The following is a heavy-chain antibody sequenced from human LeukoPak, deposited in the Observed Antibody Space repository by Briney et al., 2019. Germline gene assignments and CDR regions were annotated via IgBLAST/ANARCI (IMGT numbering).Heavy chain of an antibody. V-gene: IGHV3-9*01. CDR2: ISWNSGSI. Sequence: GGSLRLSCAASGFTFDDYAMHWVRQAPGKGLEWVSGISWNSGSIGYADSVKGRFTISRGNAKNSLYLQMNSLRAEDTALYYCAKDSGYYYGSGSYRAPYYGMDVWGQGTTVTVSS. CDR1: GFTFDDYA. D-gene: IGHD3-10*01. J-gene: IGHJ6*02. CDR3: AKDSGYYYGSGSYRAPYYGMDV.